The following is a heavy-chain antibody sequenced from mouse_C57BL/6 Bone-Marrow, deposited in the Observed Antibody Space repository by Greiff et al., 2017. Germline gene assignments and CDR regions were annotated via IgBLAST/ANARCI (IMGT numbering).Heavy chain of an antibody. CDR1: GYTFTSYW. D-gene: IGHD1-1*01. CDR2: IYPGNSDT. J-gene: IGHJ2*01. V-gene: IGHV1-5*01. Sequence: VQLQQSGTVLARPGASVKMSCKTSGYTFTSYWMHWVKQRTGQGLEWIGAIYPGNSDTSYNQKFKGKAKLTAVTSASTAYMELSSLTNEDSAFYYRTRCYGSSKFHFDYWGQGTTLTVSS. CDR3: TRCYGSSKFHFDY.